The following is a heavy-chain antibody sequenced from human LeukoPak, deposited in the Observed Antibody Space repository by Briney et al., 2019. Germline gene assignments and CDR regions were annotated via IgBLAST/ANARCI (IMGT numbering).Heavy chain of an antibody. V-gene: IGHV4-38-2*01. Sequence: ASETLSLTCAVSGYSISSGYYWGWIRQPPGKGLEWIGSLYHSGNTYYNPSLKSRVTISVDTSMNQFSLKLRSVTAADTAVYYCLAISSWCYFDYWGQGALVTVSS. CDR2: LYHSGNT. D-gene: IGHD6-13*01. CDR3: LAISSWCYFDY. CDR1: GYSISSGYY. J-gene: IGHJ4*02.